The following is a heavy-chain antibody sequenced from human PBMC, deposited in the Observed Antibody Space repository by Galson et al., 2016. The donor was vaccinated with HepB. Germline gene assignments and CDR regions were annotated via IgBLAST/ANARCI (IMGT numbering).Heavy chain of an antibody. Sequence: ETLSLTCTVSGGSISSGGYSWTWIRQPPGKGLEWIGEINHSGSTNYNPSLKSRVTISVDTSKKQFSLKLSSVTAADTAVYYCARGGRLEMTIFGVVYGMDVWGQGTTVTVSS. V-gene: IGHV4-39*01. CDR3: ARGGRLEMTIFGVVYGMDV. CDR2: INHSGST. D-gene: IGHD3-3*01. J-gene: IGHJ6*02. CDR1: GGSISSGGYS.